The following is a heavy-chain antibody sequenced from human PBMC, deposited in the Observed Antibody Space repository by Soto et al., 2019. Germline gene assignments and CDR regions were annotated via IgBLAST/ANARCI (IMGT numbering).Heavy chain of an antibody. CDR1: GFTFSSYA. J-gene: IGHJ5*02. Sequence: GGSLRLSCAASGFTFSSYAMSWVRQAPGKGLEWVSTISGSGGSTYYADSVKGRFTISRDNSKNTLYLQMNSLRAEDTAVYYCAKVSSYDFWSGRTKGSWFDPWGQGTLVTVSS. D-gene: IGHD3-3*01. V-gene: IGHV3-23*01. CDR3: AKVSSYDFWSGRTKGSWFDP. CDR2: ISGSGGST.